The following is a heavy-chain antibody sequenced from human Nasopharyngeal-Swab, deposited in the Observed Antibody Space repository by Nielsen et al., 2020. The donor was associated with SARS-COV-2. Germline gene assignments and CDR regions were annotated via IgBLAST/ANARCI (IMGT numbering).Heavy chain of an antibody. D-gene: IGHD4-23*01. J-gene: IGHJ4*02. CDR2: IYSGGST. V-gene: IGHV3-66*01. CDR1: GFTVSSNY. CDR3: ARVSPVANFDY. Sequence: GESLKISCAASGFTVSSNYMSWVRQAPGKGPEWVSVIYSGGSTYYADSVKGRFTISRDNSKNTLYLQMNSLRAEDTAVYYCARVSPVANFDYWGQGTLVTVSS.